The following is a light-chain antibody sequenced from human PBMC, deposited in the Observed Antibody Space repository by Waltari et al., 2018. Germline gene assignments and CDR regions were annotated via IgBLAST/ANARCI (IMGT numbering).Light chain of an antibody. CDR3: QQSYSTPLYT. J-gene: IGKJ2*01. CDR1: QSISSY. CDR2: AAS. V-gene: IGKV1-39*01. Sequence: DIQMTQSPSSLSASVGDRVTITCRASQSISSYLNWYQQKPGKAPKLLIYAASSLQSGVPSRFSGSGSGTDFTLTISSLQPEDFATYYCQQSYSTPLYTFG.